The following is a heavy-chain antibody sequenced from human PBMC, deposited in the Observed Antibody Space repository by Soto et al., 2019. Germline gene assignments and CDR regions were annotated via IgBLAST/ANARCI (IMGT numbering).Heavy chain of an antibody. J-gene: IGHJ4*02. V-gene: IGHV1-18*01. Sequence: GASVKVSCKASGYTFTSYGISWVRQAPGQGLEWMGWISAYNGNANYAQKLQGRVTMTTDTSTSTAYMELRSLRSDDTAVYYCARDSVVPAAMRRDYWGQGTLVTVSS. CDR2: ISAYNGNA. CDR3: ARDSVVPAAMRRDY. D-gene: IGHD2-2*01. CDR1: GYTFTSYG.